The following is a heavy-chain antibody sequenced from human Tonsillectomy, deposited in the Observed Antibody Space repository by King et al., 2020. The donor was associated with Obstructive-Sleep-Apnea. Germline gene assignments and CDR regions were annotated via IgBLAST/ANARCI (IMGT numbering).Heavy chain of an antibody. CDR3: AKGGYYYDSSGYYFDY. CDR2: ISYDGSNK. CDR1: GFTFSSYG. D-gene: IGHD3-22*01. J-gene: IGHJ4*02. Sequence: VQLVESGGGVVQPGRSLGLSCAASGFTFSSYGMHWVRQAPGKGLEGVAVISYDGSNKYYADSVKGRFTISRDNSKNTLYLQMNSLRAEDTAVYYCAKGGYYYDSSGYYFDYWGQGTLVTVSS. V-gene: IGHV3-30*18.